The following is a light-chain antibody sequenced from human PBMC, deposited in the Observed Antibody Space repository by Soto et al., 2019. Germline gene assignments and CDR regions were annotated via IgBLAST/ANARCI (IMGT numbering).Light chain of an antibody. CDR1: QTISGNY. CDR2: GAS. V-gene: IGKV3-20*01. CDR3: QHYGTSLIT. J-gene: IGKJ5*01. Sequence: LVLTQSPGSLSLSVGERATFSCRASQTISGNYLAWYKQKPGQAPRLLLFGASSRATGVPDRFSGSGSGRDFTLTLTRLEHEDSAVYYCQHYGTSLITFGRGTRLEIK.